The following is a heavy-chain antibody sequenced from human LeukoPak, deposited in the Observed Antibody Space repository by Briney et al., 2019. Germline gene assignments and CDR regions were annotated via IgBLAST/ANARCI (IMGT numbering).Heavy chain of an antibody. J-gene: IGHJ4*01. Sequence: GGSVRLSCAASGFTFSSYAMSWVRQAPGKGLEWVSTISPSGLSTYYADSVKGRFTISRDNSKSTLYLQMNSLRADDTAVYYCVKRATATGREFDYWGDGTVGTVSS. V-gene: IGHV3-23*01. CDR3: VKRATATGREFDY. CDR2: ISPSGLST. CDR1: GFTFSSYA. D-gene: IGHD1-14*01.